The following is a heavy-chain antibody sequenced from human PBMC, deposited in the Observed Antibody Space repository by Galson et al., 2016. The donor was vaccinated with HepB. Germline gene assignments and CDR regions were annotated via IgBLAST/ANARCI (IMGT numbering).Heavy chain of an antibody. V-gene: IGHV1-3*01. CDR1: GYTFISYA. D-gene: IGHD3-16*02. CDR3: AREITFGGVVVQYYFDF. J-gene: IGHJ4*02. Sequence: SVKVSCKASGYTFISYAMHWVRQAPGQRFEWMGWINAGNGNTKYSQKFQDRVTITMDTSASTAYMELTSLRSEDTAVYYCAREITFGGVVVQYYFDFWGQATLVAVAS. CDR2: INAGNGNT.